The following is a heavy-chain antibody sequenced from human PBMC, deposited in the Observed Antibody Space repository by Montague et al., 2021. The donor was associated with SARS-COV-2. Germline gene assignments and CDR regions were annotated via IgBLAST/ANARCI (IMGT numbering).Heavy chain of an antibody. V-gene: IGHV3-23*01. CDR3: AKRYCSGGSCYSGFDP. CDR1: GFTFSSYW. D-gene: IGHD2-15*01. CDR2: ISGSGGST. Sequence: SLRLSCAASGFTFSSYWMSWVRQAPGKGLEWVSAISGSGGSTYYADSVKDRFTISRDNSKNTLYLQMNSLRAEDTAVYYCAKRYCSGGSCYSGFDPWGQGTLVTVSS. J-gene: IGHJ5*02.